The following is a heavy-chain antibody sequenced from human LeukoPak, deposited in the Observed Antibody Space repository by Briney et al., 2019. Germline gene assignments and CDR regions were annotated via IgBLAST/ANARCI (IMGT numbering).Heavy chain of an antibody. Sequence: PSETLSLTCTVSGGSISTYYWSWIRQPPGKGLEWIGYIYYGGSTNYNPSLKSRVTISVDTSKNHFSLRLSSVTAADTAVYYCARDRRYYDTSGTVYYDAMDVWGQGTTVTVSS. J-gene: IGHJ6*02. V-gene: IGHV4-59*01. CDR2: IYYGGST. CDR1: GGSISTYY. D-gene: IGHD3-22*01. CDR3: ARDRRYYDTSGTVYYDAMDV.